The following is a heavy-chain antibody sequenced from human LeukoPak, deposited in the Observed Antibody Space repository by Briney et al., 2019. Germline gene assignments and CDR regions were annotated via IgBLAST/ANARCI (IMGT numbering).Heavy chain of an antibody. CDR3: ARAPNYYDSSGYLDY. CDR2: ISSSGGTI. J-gene: IGHJ4*02. D-gene: IGHD3-22*01. V-gene: IGHV3-11*01. CDR1: GFTFSDYY. Sequence: GGSLRLTCAASGFTFSDYYMSWIRQAPGKGLEWVSYISSSGGTIYYADSVKGRFTISRDNAKNSLYLQMNSLRAEDTAVYYCARAPNYYDSSGYLDYWGQGTLVTVSS.